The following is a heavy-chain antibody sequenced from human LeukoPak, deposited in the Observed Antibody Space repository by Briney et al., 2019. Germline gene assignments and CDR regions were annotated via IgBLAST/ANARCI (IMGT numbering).Heavy chain of an antibody. D-gene: IGHD3-22*01. J-gene: IGHJ4*02. Sequence: GGSLRLSCAASGFTFRDYYMSWIRQAPGKGLEWVSYISSSGGTIYYADSVKGRFTISRDNAKNSLYLQMNSLRAEDTAVYYCARDLYYYDSSGYQEYWGQGTLVTVSS. CDR3: ARDLYYYDSSGYQEY. CDR2: ISSSGGTI. V-gene: IGHV3-11*01. CDR1: GFTFRDYY.